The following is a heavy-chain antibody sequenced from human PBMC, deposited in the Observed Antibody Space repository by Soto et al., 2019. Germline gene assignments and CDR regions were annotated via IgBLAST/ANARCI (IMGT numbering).Heavy chain of an antibody. Sequence: PGGSLRLSCAASGFTFRGDAVSWVRQAPGKGLEWVANIKQDGSEKNYVDSVKGRFTISRDNAKNSLYLQMNSLSADDTAVFYCAKDGPDDSSGYFSFEYWGQGTLVTVSS. J-gene: IGHJ4*02. CDR2: IKQDGSEK. CDR1: GFTFRGDA. D-gene: IGHD3-22*01. CDR3: AKDGPDDSSGYFSFEY. V-gene: IGHV3-7*03.